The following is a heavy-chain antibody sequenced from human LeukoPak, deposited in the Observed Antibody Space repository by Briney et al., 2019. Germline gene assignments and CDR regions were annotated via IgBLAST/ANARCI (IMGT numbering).Heavy chain of an antibody. CDR1: GDSVSSNSAA. J-gene: IGHJ4*02. CDR3: ARAGIAAAGTKGGNKYYFDY. Sequence: SQTLSLTCAISGDSVSSNSAAWDWIRQSPSRGLEWLGRTYYRSKLYNDYAVSVKSRITINPDTSKNQFPLQLNSVTPEDTAVYYCARAGIAAAGTKGGNKYYFDYWGQGTLVTVSS. D-gene: IGHD6-13*01. CDR2: TYYRSKLYN. V-gene: IGHV6-1*01.